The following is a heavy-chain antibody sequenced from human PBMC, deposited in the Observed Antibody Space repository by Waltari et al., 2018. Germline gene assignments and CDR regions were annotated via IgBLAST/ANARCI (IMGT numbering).Heavy chain of an antibody. J-gene: IGHJ4*02. CDR2: IRSKAYGGTT. V-gene: IGHV3-49*03. D-gene: IGHD3-22*01. CDR1: GFTFGVYA. CDR3: TRAYYYDSSGPPYYFDY. Sequence: EVQLVESGGGLVQPGRSLTLSCKGTGFTFGVYAMSWFRPAPGMGLVWIGVIRSKAYGGTTEYAASVRGRFTSSRDDSISIAYLQINSLKTEDTAVYYCTRAYYYDSSGPPYYFDYWGQGTQVTVSS.